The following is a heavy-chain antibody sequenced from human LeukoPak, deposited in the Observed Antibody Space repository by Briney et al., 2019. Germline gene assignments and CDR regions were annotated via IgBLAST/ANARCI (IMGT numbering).Heavy chain of an antibody. CDR1: GFTFSSYS. CDR3: AKDDYYDTSGYRD. Sequence: GGSLRLSCAASGFTFSSYSMNWVRQAPGKGLEWVSSISSSSSYIYYADSVKGRFTISRDNSKNTLYLQMNSLRAEDTAVYYCAKDDYYDTSGYRDWGQGTLVTVSS. D-gene: IGHD3-22*01. V-gene: IGHV3-21*01. CDR2: ISSSSSYI. J-gene: IGHJ4*02.